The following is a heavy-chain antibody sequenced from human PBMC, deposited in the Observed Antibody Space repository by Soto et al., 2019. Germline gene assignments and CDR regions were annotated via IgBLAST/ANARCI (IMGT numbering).Heavy chain of an antibody. D-gene: IGHD3-10*01. CDR2: INAANGNT. J-gene: IGHJ6*02. CDR1: GYSLTSYT. CDR3: ARDHHGSGTYYYYYGMDV. Sequence: ASVKVSCKASGYSLTSYTMHWVRQAPGQRLEWMGWINAANGNTKYSQNFQGRVTITRDTSASTAYMELSSLRSEDTAVYYCARDHHGSGTYYYYYGMDVWGQGTTVTVS. V-gene: IGHV1-3*01.